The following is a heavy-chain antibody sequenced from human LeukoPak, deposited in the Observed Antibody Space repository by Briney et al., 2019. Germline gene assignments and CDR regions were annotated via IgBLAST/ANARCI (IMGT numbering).Heavy chain of an antibody. V-gene: IGHV4-59*12. CDR3: ARRGTPYYYYCLDV. D-gene: IGHD3-16*01. Sequence: SETLSLTCTLSGGSINTYYWSWLRHPPGKGLEFLGYIYSSGTTYYNPSLKSRVVISIDTSGSQFSLKMTSVTAADTAVYYCARRGTPYYYYCLDVWGKGTTVTVSS. J-gene: IGHJ6*03. CDR1: GGSINTYY. CDR2: IYSSGTT.